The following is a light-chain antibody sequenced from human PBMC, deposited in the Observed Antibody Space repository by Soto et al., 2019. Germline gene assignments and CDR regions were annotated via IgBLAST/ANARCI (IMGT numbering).Light chain of an antibody. V-gene: IGKV3-20*01. CDR1: QSVSSTF. Sequence: EIVLTQSPGSLSLSPGERATLSCRASQSVSSTFFAWYQQKPGQAPRLLIYGASRRATGIPDRFAGSGSVTDFTLSLSRLEFEDFAVYFCQQDDSSLTFGLGTKVEIK. J-gene: IGKJ1*01. CDR2: GAS. CDR3: QQDDSSLT.